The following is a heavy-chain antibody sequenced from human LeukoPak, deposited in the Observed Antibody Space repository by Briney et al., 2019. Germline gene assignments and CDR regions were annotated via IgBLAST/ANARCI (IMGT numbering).Heavy chain of an antibody. D-gene: IGHD6-13*01. Sequence: SETLSLTCAVYGGSFSGYYWSWIRQPPGKGLEWIGEINHSGSTNYNPSRKSRVTISVDTSKNQFSMKRSDVTAADTAVYYCAGGDAGTVDYWGQGTLVTVSS. J-gene: IGHJ4*02. CDR3: AGGDAGTVDY. CDR1: GGSFSGYY. V-gene: IGHV4-34*01. CDR2: INHSGST.